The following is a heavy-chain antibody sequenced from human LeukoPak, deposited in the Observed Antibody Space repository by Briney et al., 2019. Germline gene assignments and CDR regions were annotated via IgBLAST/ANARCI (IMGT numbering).Heavy chain of an antibody. CDR3: AREDGHSPDP. CDR2: INPNSGGT. V-gene: IGHV1-2*02. Sequence: ASVKVSCKASGYTFTGYYIHWVRQVPGQGLEWMGWINPNSGGTTYAQNFQGRVTMTRDTSISTAYMELSRLTSDDTAVYYCAREDGHSPDPWGQGTLVTVSS. J-gene: IGHJ5*02. CDR1: GYTFTGYY. D-gene: IGHD5-24*01.